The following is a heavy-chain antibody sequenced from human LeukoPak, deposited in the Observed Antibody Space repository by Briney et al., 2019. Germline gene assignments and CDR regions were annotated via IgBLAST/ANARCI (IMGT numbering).Heavy chain of an antibody. CDR2: IKSKSAGGTA. CDR3: TTYDSSGYYSRY. CDR1: GFPFSNAW. V-gene: IGHV3-15*01. J-gene: IGHJ4*02. D-gene: IGHD3-22*01. Sequence: GGSLRLSCAASGFPFSNAWMSWVRQAPGKGLEWVGRIKSKSAGGTADYGAPVRGRFSISRDDSKNTLYLQMNSLKTEDTAVYYCTTYDSSGYYSRYWGQGTLLTVSS.